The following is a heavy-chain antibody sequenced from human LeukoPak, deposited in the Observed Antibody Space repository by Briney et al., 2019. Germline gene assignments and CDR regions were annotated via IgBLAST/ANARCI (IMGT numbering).Heavy chain of an antibody. CDR2: LRYDGSN. Sequence: GGSLRLSCAASGFTLSNSGMHWVRQAPGKGLEWVAFLRYDGSNNHADSVKGRFTISRDNSKNTLYLQMNSLRTEDTAVYYCAKERTVMDWGQGTLVTVSS. J-gene: IGHJ4*02. CDR1: GFTLSNSG. D-gene: IGHD2-21*02. V-gene: IGHV3-30*02. CDR3: AKERTVMD.